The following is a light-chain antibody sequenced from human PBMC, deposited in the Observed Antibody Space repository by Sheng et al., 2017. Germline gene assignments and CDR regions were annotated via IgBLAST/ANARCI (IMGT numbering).Light chain of an antibody. V-gene: IGKV1-6*01. CDR3: LQDYNYPWT. CDR1: QDIRHD. CDR2: AAS. J-gene: IGKJ1*01. Sequence: AIQMTQSPSSLSASVGDRVTITCRASQDIRHDLGWYQQKPGKAPKLLIYAASSLGSGVPSRXSGSGSGTDFTLTINSLQPEDFATYFCLQDYNYPWTFGQGTKVEIK.